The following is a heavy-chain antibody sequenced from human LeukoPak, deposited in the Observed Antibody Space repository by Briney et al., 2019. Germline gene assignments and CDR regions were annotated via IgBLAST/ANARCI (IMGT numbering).Heavy chain of an antibody. V-gene: IGHV1-46*01. Sequence: ASVKVSCKASGYTFTSYYMHWVRQAPGQGLEWMGMINPSGGSTRYAQKFQGRITMTRDTSTSTVYMELSSLRSEDTAVYYCARAYWTNSYSPWGQGTLVTVSS. D-gene: IGHD4-11*01. CDR2: INPSGGST. CDR1: GYTFTSYY. CDR3: ARAYWTNSYSP. J-gene: IGHJ5*02.